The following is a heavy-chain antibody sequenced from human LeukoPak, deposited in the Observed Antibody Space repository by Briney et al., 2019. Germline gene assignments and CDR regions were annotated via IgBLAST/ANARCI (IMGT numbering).Heavy chain of an antibody. CDR1: GFTFSSYA. J-gene: IGHJ4*02. Sequence: GGSLRLSCAASGFTFSSYAMHWVHQAPGKGLEWVAVISYDGSNKYYADSVKGRFTISRDNSKNTLYLQMNSLRAEGTAVYYCARDSGSYWRTIDYWGQGTLVTVSS. D-gene: IGHD1-26*01. CDR2: ISYDGSNK. V-gene: IGHV3-30-3*01. CDR3: ARDSGSYWRTIDY.